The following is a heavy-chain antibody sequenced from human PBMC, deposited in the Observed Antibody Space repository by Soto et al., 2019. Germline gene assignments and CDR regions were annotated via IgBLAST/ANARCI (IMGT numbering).Heavy chain of an antibody. Sequence: LRLSCAASGFTFSSYAMSWVRQAPGKGLEWVPSISGSGGRTYYADSVKGRFTISRDNSKNTLYVQMSSLRAEDTAVYYCAKDRTDTTMVSRIDYWGQGTLVTVSS. J-gene: IGHJ4*02. D-gene: IGHD5-18*01. CDR1: GFTFSSYA. CDR3: AKDRTDTTMVSRIDY. CDR2: ISGSGGRT. V-gene: IGHV3-23*01.